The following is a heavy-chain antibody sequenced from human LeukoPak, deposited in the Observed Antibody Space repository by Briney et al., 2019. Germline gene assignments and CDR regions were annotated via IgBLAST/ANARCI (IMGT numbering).Heavy chain of an antibody. CDR1: GFTFTSSA. CDR3: AADHLHYDSSGSKEN. V-gene: IGHV1-58*01. D-gene: IGHD3-22*01. J-gene: IGHJ4*02. Sequence: SVKVSCKASGFTFTSSAVQWVRQARGQRLDWIGWIVVGSGNTNYAQKFHERVTITRDMSTRTAYMELSSLRSEDTAVYYCAADHLHYDSSGSKENWGQGTLVTVSS. CDR2: IVVGSGNT.